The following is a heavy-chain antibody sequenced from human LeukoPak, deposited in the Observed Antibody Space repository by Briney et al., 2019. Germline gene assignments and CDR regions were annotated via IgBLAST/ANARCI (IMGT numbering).Heavy chain of an antibody. J-gene: IGHJ4*02. CDR3: ARVEGNYYDSSGYYLGY. D-gene: IGHD3-22*01. V-gene: IGHV1-69*13. CDR2: IIPIFGTA. CDR1: GGTFSSYA. Sequence: ASVKVSCKASGGTFSSYAISWVRQAPGQGLEWMGGIIPIFGTANYAQKFQGRVTITADESTSTAYMELSSLRSEDTAVYYCARVEGNYYDSSGYYLGYWGRGTLVTVSS.